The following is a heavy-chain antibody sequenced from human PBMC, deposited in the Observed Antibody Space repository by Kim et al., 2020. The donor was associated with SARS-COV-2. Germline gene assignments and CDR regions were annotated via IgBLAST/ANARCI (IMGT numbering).Heavy chain of an antibody. D-gene: IGHD3-22*01. V-gene: IGHV4-31*03. J-gene: IGHJ4*02. CDR3: ARGTITMISEY. Sequence: SETLSLTCTVSVGSISSGGYYWSWIRQHTGKGLEWIGYIYYSGSTYYNPSLKSRVTISEDTSKNQFSLKLSSVTAADTAVYYWARGTITMISEYWGQGTLVTVSP. CDR1: VGSISSGGYY. CDR2: IYYSGST.